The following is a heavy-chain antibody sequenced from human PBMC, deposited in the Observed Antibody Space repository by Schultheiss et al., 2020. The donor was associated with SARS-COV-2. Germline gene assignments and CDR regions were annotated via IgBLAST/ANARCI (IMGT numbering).Heavy chain of an antibody. CDR2: IYYSGST. Sequence: SETLSLTCSVSGGSMRPYYWSWIRQPPGKGLEWIGYIYYSGSTNYNPSLKSRVTISVDTSKNQFSLKLSSVTAADTAVYYCASTHDYSNYPNWFDPWGQGTLVTVSS. CDR3: ASTHDYSNYPNWFDP. CDR1: GGSMRPYY. J-gene: IGHJ5*02. V-gene: IGHV4-59*01. D-gene: IGHD4-11*01.